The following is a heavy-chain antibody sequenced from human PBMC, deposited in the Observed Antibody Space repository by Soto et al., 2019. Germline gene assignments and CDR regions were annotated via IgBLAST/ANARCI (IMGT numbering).Heavy chain of an antibody. D-gene: IGHD2-21*01. V-gene: IGHV3-33*01. CDR2: IWYDGNNK. Sequence: QVQLVESGGGVVQPGGSLRLSCAPSGFTFSNYGMHWFRQAPGKGLEWVAVIWYDGNNKYYADSVKGRFTISRDNSNNTLYVQMTSLRAEDTAVYYCARGLHSLFDYWGQGTLVTVSS. J-gene: IGHJ4*02. CDR3: ARGLHSLFDY. CDR1: GFTFSNYG.